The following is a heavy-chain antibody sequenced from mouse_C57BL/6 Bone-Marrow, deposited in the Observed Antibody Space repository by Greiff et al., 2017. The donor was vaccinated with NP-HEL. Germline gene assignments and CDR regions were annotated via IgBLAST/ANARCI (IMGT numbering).Heavy chain of an antibody. CDR1: GYTFTSYW. D-gene: IGHD4-1*01. CDR2: IHPNSGST. CDR3: ARGTGNYFDY. V-gene: IGHV1-64*01. Sequence: VQLQQPGAELVKPLSSFKFSCTASGYTFTSYWMHWVKQRPGQGLEWIGMIHPNSGSTNYNEKFKSKATLTVDKSSSTAYMQLSSLTSEDSAVYYCARGTGNYFDYWGQGTTLTVSS. J-gene: IGHJ2*01.